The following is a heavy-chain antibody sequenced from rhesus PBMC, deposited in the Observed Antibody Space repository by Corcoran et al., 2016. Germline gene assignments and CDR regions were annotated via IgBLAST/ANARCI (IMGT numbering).Heavy chain of an antibody. CDR3: ARTPGNRFDV. V-gene: IGHV4-99*01. CDR2: ISGSSGST. D-gene: IGHD2-39*01. Sequence: QLQLQESGPGLVKPSETLSLTCAVSGYSISSGYYWGWIRQPPGKGLEYIGYISGSSGSTYYNPSLKSRVTISKDTSKNQFSLKLSSVTAADTAVYYCARTPGNRFDVWGPGVLVTVSS. J-gene: IGHJ5-1*01. CDR1: GYSISSGYY.